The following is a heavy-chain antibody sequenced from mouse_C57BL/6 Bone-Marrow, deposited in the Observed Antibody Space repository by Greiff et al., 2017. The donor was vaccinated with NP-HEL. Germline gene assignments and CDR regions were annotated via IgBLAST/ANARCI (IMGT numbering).Heavy chain of an antibody. CDR2: ISYDGSN. D-gene: IGHD2-4*01. CDR3: ARVYDYDGDY. J-gene: IGHJ2*01. Sequence: DVQLQESGPGLVKPSQSLSLTCSVTGYSITSGYYWNWIRQFPGNKLEWMGYISYDGSNNYNPSLKNRISITRDTSKNQFFLKLNSVTTEDTATYYCARVYDYDGDYWGQGTTLTVSS. V-gene: IGHV3-6*01. CDR1: GYSITSGYY.